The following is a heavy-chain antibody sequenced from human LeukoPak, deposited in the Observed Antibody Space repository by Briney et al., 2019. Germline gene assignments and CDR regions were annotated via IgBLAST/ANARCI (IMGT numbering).Heavy chain of an antibody. V-gene: IGHV4-38-2*02. D-gene: IGHD1-26*01. Sequence: TSETLSLTCTVSGYSITSGFFWGWIRQPPGQGLEWIGSISHSGMTYHNPSLKSRVTMSVDTSKNQFSLELSSVTAADTAVYYCTRRISSGSYSDYWGPGSLVTVSS. CDR2: ISHSGMT. CDR1: GYSITSGFF. CDR3: TRRISSGSYSDY. J-gene: IGHJ4*02.